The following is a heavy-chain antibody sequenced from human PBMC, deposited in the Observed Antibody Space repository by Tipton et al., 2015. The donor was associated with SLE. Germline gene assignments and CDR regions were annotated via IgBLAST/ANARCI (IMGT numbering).Heavy chain of an antibody. V-gene: IGHV3-20*04. Sequence: GSLRLSCEASGFSFDDHGISWVRQAPGKGLEWVAGIIWNGGSTTYVDSVQGRFTISRDNAKNSLYLQMTSLRVEDTAFYYCARDGGSSWYYLDYWGQGTLVTVSS. CDR2: IIWNGGST. J-gene: IGHJ4*02. D-gene: IGHD6-13*01. CDR1: GFSFDDHG. CDR3: ARDGGSSWYYLDY.